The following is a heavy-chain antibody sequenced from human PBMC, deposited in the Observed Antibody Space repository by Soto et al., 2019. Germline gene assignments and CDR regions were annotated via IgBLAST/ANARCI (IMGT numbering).Heavy chain of an antibody. D-gene: IGHD3-10*01. CDR2: TIPILSMT. Sequence: QVHLVQSGAELKKPGSSVRVSCKASGDTFSSYTINWVRQAPGLGLEWMGRTIPILSMTNYALKFQGRLTITADKSTSTAYMERSSLRSEDTAIYYCATSYGSGSQTFDYWGKGALVTVSS. J-gene: IGHJ4*02. CDR1: GDTFSSYT. CDR3: ATSYGSGSQTFDY. V-gene: IGHV1-69*02.